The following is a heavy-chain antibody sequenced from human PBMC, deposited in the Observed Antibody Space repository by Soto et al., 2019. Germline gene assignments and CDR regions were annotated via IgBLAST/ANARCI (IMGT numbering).Heavy chain of an antibody. CDR2: ISSSSSYI. Sequence: EVQLVESGGGLVKPGGSLRLSCAASGFTFSSYSMNWVRQAPGKGLEWVSSISSSSSYIYYADSVKGRFTISRDNAKNSLYLQMNSLRAEDTAVYYCARVYSPTPDYGDYGVGAFDIWGQGTMVTVSS. D-gene: IGHD4-17*01. CDR3: ARVYSPTPDYGDYGVGAFDI. CDR1: GFTFSSYS. J-gene: IGHJ3*02. V-gene: IGHV3-21*01.